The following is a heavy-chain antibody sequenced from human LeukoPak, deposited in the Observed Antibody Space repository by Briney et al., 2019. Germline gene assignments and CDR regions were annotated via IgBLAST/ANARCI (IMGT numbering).Heavy chain of an antibody. CDR2: ISYGGSNK. CDR3: AREGSLRHSSGFDAFDI. J-gene: IGHJ3*02. V-gene: IGHV3-30*03. CDR1: GFTFSSYG. D-gene: IGHD3-22*01. Sequence: GRSLRLSCAASGFTFSSYGMHWVRQAPGKGLEWVAVISYGGSNKYYADSVKGRFTISRDNTKNTLYLQMNSPRAEDTAVYYCAREGSLRHSSGFDAFDIWGPGTMVTVSS.